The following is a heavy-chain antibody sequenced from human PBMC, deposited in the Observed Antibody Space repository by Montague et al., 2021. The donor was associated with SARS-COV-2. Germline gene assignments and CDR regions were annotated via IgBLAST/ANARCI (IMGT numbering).Heavy chain of an antibody. CDR2: IYSDGRT. CDR1: GGSISSGDFF. CDR3: ARQRRDGSRWGRTYSSDA. D-gene: IGHD6-13*01. Sequence: SETLSLTCSVSGGSISSGDFFWGWIRQPPGRGLEWIGSIYSDGRTQYNPSLKSRVFISADMSRNLFSLELTSVTAADTAVYYCARQRRDGSRWGRTYSSDAWGPGTLVTVSS. J-gene: IGHJ5*02. V-gene: IGHV4-39*01.